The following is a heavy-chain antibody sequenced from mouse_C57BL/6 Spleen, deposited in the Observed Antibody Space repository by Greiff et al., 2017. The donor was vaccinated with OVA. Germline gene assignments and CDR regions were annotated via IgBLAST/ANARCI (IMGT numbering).Heavy chain of an antibody. V-gene: IGHV2-9-1*01. CDR3: ARNTGDYDDYFDY. Sequence: VKLMESGPGLVAPSQSLSITCTVSGFSLTSYAISWVRQPPGKGLEWLGVIWTGGGTNYNSALKSRLSISKDNSKSQVFIKMNSLQTDDTARYYCARNTGDYDDYFDYWGQGTTLTVSS. CDR2: IWTGGGT. J-gene: IGHJ2*01. CDR1: GFSLTSYA. D-gene: IGHD2-4*01.